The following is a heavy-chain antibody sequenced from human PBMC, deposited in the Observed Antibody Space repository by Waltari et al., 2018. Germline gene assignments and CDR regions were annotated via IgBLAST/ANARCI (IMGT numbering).Heavy chain of an antibody. CDR1: GGSLSSYY. D-gene: IGHD3-3*01. V-gene: IGHV4-59*08. CDR2: NHYSGST. J-gene: IGHJ5*02. CDR3: ARQGLLRFLEWPSNWFDP. Sequence: QVQLQESGPGLVKPSETLSLTCTVSGGSLSSYYLSWTRQPPGKGLEWIGYNHYSGSTNDNPSLKSRVTISVDTSKNQFSLKLSSVTAADTAVYYCARQGLLRFLEWPSNWFDPWGQGTLVTVSS.